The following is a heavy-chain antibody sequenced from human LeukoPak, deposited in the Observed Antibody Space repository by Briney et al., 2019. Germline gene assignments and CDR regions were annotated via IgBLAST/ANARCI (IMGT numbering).Heavy chain of an antibody. J-gene: IGHJ5*02. D-gene: IGHD3-3*01. CDR2: IYYSGST. Sequence: PSQTLSLTCTVSGGSISSGGYYWSWIRQHPGKGLEWIGYIYYSGSTYYNPSLKSRVTMSVDTSKNQFSLKLSSVTAADTAVYYCARNYDFWSGYEQINWFDPWGQGTLVTVSS. CDR1: GGSISSGGYY. CDR3: ARNYDFWSGYEQINWFDP. V-gene: IGHV4-31*03.